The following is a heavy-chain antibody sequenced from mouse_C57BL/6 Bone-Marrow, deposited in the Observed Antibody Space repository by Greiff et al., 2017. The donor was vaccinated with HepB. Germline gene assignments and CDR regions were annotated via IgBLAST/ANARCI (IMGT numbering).Heavy chain of an antibody. CDR2: ISNGGGST. V-gene: IGHV5-12*01. D-gene: IGHD3-2*02. CDR1: GFTFSDYY. Sequence: EVKLMESGGGLVQPGGSLKLSCAASGFTFSDYYMYWVRQTPEKRLEWVAYISNGGGSTYYPDTVKGRFTISRDNAKNTLYLQMSRLKSEDTAMYYCARRGQLRNYAMDDWGQGTSVTVSS. J-gene: IGHJ4*01. CDR3: ARRGQLRNYAMDD.